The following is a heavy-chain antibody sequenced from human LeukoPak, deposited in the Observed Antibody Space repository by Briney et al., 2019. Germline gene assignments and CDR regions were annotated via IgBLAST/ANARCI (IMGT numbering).Heavy chain of an antibody. CDR2: IRYDGSNK. V-gene: IGHV3-30*02. J-gene: IGHJ4*02. D-gene: IGHD3-10*01. CDR3: AKEMVLLWFGHPRLFDY. CDR1: GFTFSSYG. Sequence: PGGSLRLSCAASGFTFSSYGMHWVRQAPGKGREWVAFIRYDGSNKHYADSVKGRFTISRDNSKNTLYLQMNSMRAEETAVYYCAKEMVLLWFGHPRLFDYWGQGTLDTVSS.